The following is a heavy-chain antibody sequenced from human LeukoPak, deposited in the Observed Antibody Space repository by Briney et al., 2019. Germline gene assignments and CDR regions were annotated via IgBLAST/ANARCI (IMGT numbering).Heavy chain of an antibody. Sequence: GASVTVSCKVSGYTLTELSMHWVRQAPGKGLEWMGGFDPEDGETIYAQKFRGRVTMTEDTSTDTAYMELSSLRSEDTAVYYCATAVRTGVLMVGSWFDPWGQGTLVTVSS. CDR2: FDPEDGET. D-gene: IGHD2-8*01. CDR1: GYTLTELS. J-gene: IGHJ5*02. CDR3: ATAVRTGVLMVGSWFDP. V-gene: IGHV1-24*01.